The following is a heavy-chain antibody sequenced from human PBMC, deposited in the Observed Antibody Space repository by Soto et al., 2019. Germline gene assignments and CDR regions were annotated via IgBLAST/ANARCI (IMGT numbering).Heavy chain of an antibody. J-gene: IGHJ4*02. Sequence: QVQLVESGGDVVQPGKSLRLSCAASGFTFNSFAMHWVRQAPGKGLEWVAGLSYDGADKDYADSVKGRLTISRDNSINTLYMQIDSLTTEDTAIYYCASGGAIYCRGGSCYLPFDYWGQGTLVRVSS. CDR1: GFTFNSFA. CDR2: LSYDGADK. V-gene: IGHV3-30*03. D-gene: IGHD2-15*01. CDR3: ASGGAIYCRGGSCYLPFDY.